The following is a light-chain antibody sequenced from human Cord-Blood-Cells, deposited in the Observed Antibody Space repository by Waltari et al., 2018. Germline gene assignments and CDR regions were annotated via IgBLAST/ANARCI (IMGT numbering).Light chain of an antibody. CDR3: SSYTSSSTLV. CDR1: SSDVGGYNY. CDR2: DVS. J-gene: IGLJ1*01. V-gene: IGLV2-14*03. Sequence: QSALTQSASVSGSPGQSITISCTATSSDVGGYNYVSWYQQHPGKAPKLMIYDVSNRPSGVSNRFSGSKSGNTASLTISGLQAEDEADYYCSSYTSSSTLVFGTGTKVTVL.